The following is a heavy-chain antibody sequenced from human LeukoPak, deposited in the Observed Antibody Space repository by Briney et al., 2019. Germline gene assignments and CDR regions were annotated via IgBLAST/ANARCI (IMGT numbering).Heavy chain of an antibody. J-gene: IGHJ4*02. CDR1: GGSISSYY. CDR3: ARVFGGQWLAYFDY. V-gene: IGHV4-59*01. Sequence: KPSETLSLTCTVSGGSISSYYWSWIRQPPGKGLEWIGYIYYSGSTNYNPSLKSRVTISVDTSKNQFSLKLSSVTAADTAVYYCARVFGGQWLAYFDYWGQGTLVTVSS. D-gene: IGHD6-19*01. CDR2: IYYSGST.